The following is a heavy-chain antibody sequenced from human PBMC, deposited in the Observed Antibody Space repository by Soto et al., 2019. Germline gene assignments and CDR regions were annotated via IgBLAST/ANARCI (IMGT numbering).Heavy chain of an antibody. CDR2: FYYSGST. D-gene: IGHD3-10*01. V-gene: IGHV4-39*01. Sequence: SETLSLTCTVSGGSISSTSYYWVWIRQPPGKGLEWIGSFYYSGSTYYNPSLKSRVTISVDTSENQFSLKLSSVTAADTAVYYCARQVVVGAVGGSGSFDFWGQGTLVRVSS. J-gene: IGHJ4*02. CDR3: ARQVVVGAVGGSGSFDF. CDR1: GGSISSTSYY.